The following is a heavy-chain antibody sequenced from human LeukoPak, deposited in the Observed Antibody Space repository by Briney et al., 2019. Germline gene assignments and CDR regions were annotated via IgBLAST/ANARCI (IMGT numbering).Heavy chain of an antibody. CDR1: GFTVSSNY. J-gene: IGHJ4*02. V-gene: IGHV3-53*05. CDR2: IYSGSST. Sequence: GGSLRLSCAASGFTVSSNYMSWVRQAPGKGLEWVSVIYSGSSTYYADSVKGRFTISRDNSKNTLYLQMNSLRAEDTAVYYCASADSSGIPYYFDYWGQGTLVTVSS. D-gene: IGHD3-22*01. CDR3: ASADSSGIPYYFDY.